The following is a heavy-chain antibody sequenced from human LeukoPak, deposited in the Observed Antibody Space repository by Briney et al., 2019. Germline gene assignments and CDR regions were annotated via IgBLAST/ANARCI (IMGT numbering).Heavy chain of an antibody. CDR2: INPNSGGT. J-gene: IGHJ4*02. D-gene: IGHD2-2*01. CDR3: ARRDFADQLDS. CDR1: GYTFTSYD. Sequence: ASVNVSCKASGYTFTSYDINWVRQAPGQGLEWMGWINPNSGGTNYAQKFQGRVTMTRDTSISTAYMELSRLRSDDTAVYYCARRDFADQLDSWGQGSLVIVSS. V-gene: IGHV1-2*02.